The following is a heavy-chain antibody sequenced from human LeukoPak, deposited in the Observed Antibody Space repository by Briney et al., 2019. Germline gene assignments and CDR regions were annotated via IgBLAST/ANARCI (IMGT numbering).Heavy chain of an antibody. Sequence: PGGSLTLSCAASGFTFSSYAMSWVREAPARGLEWVSSLRGNGDTFYADSVKGRLTLSRDESRNTVYLQLNSLRCEHTTVYYCAKASCVSIADAVLWGQGTVVTVSS. CDR3: AKASCVSIADAVL. CDR2: LRGNGDT. V-gene: IGHV3-23*01. CDR1: GFTFSSYA. D-gene: IGHD2-21*01. J-gene: IGHJ4*02.